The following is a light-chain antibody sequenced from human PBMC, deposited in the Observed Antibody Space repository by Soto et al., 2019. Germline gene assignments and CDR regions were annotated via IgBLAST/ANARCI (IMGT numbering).Light chain of an antibody. CDR2: GNR. V-gene: IGLV1-40*01. CDR3: QYYGSSLSGYV. Sequence: QSVLTQPPSVSGAPGQRVTISCTGSSSNIGAGYDVHWYQQLPGTAPKLLIYGNRTRPSGVPARFSCSKSGTSASLAITGLQAEDEADYYCQYYGSSLSGYVFGTGTKLTVL. CDR1: SSNIGAGYD. J-gene: IGLJ1*01.